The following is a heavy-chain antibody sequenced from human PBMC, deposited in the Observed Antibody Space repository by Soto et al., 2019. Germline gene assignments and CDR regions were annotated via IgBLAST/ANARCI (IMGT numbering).Heavy chain of an antibody. CDR1: GFTFSDYY. CDR3: ARVGIFGAQNNWFDP. D-gene: IGHD3-3*01. CDR2: ISSSSSYT. V-gene: IGHV3-11*06. J-gene: IGHJ5*02. Sequence: LRLSCAASGFTFSDYYMSWIRQAPGKGLEWVSYISSSSSYTNYADSVKGRFTISRDNAKNSLYLQMNSLRAEDTAVYYCARVGIFGAQNNWFDPWGQGTLVTVSS.